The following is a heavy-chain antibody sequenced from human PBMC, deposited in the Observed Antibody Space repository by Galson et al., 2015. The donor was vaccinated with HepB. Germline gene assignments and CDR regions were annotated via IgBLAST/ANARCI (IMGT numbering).Heavy chain of an antibody. D-gene: IGHD2-15*01. V-gene: IGHV3-30-3*01. CDR3: AGGYCRSGACYEWFES. CDR1: VFTFSSYT. Sequence: SLSLSCAASVFTFSSYTIHWVRQAPGNGLEWVAVTSSDGSNTLYGDTVKGRFTIPRDMSNNTLYLQMDSLRSDDTAVYFCAGGYCRSGACYEWFESWGQGTLVTVSS. J-gene: IGHJ5*01. CDR2: TSSDGSNT.